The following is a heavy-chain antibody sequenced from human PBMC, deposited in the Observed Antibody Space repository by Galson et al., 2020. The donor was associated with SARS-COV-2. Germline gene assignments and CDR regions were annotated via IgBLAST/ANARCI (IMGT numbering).Heavy chain of an antibody. CDR1: GFTFSSYT. CDR3: AREGAYFSDSGPQTYGMDV. CDR2: ISTTSSYI. Sequence: GESLKISCAASGFTFSSYTMNWVRQAPGKGLEWISSISTTSSYISYAASVRGRFTISRDNAKTSLYLQMNSLRAEDTAVYYCAREGAYFSDSGPQTYGMDVWGQGTTVTVSS. D-gene: IGHD2-21*01. V-gene: IGHV3-21*01. J-gene: IGHJ6*02.